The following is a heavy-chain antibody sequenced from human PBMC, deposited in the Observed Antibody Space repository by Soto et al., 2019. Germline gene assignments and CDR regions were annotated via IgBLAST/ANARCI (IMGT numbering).Heavy chain of an antibody. Sequence: QLQLQESGPGLVKPSETLSLTCTVSGGSISSSSYYWGWIRQPPGKGLEWIGNIYYSGSTYYNPSLESRVTISVDTSKNQFSLKLSSVTAADTAVYYCARPRGTTVSTGGAFDIWGQGTMVTVSS. CDR1: GGSISSSSYY. J-gene: IGHJ3*02. CDR2: IYYSGST. V-gene: IGHV4-39*01. CDR3: ARPRGTTVSTGGAFDI. D-gene: IGHD4-17*01.